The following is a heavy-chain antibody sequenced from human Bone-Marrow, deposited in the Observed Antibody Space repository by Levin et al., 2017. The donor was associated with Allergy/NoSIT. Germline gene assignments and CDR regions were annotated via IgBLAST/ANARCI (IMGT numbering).Heavy chain of an antibody. V-gene: IGHV3-48*02. CDR2: ISRSSSTI. Sequence: PSGGSLRLSCAASGFTFSRYSMNWVRQAPGRGLEWVSYISRSSSTISYADSVKGRFTISRDNAKNSLYLQMNSLRDEDTAVYYCARPDCSGTSCYYFFDSGGQGTLVTVSS. CDR1: GFTFSRYS. CDR3: ARPDCSGTSCYYFFDS. D-gene: IGHD2-2*01. J-gene: IGHJ4*02.